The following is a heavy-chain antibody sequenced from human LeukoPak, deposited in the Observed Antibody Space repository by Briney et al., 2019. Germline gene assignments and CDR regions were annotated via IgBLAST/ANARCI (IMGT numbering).Heavy chain of an antibody. D-gene: IGHD3-22*01. J-gene: IGHJ4*02. CDR1: GFTFSSYS. CDR3: ARGYYYDSSGYLRGVFDY. Sequence: GGSLRLSCAASGFTFSSYSMNWVRQAPGKGLEWVSSISSSSSYIYYADSVKGRFTISRDNAKNSLYLQMTSLRAEDTAVYYCARGYYYDSSGYLRGVFDYWGQGTLVPVSS. V-gene: IGHV3-21*01. CDR2: ISSSSSYI.